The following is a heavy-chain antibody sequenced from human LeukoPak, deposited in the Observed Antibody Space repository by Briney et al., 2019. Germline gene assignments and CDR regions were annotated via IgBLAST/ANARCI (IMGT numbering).Heavy chain of an antibody. V-gene: IGHV4-59*01. CDR2: IYYSGST. J-gene: IGHJ4*02. D-gene: IGHD5-18*01. CDR1: GGSISSYY. Sequence: PSETLSLTCTVSGGSISSYYWSWIRQPPGKGLEWIGYIYYSGSTNYNPSLKSRVTISVDTSKNQFSLKLSPVTAADTAVYYCARVTAMVTPFFDYWGQGTLVTVSS. CDR3: ARVTAMVTPFFDY.